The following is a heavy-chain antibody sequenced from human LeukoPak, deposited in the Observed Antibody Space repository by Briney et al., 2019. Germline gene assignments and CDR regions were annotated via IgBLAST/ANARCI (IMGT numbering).Heavy chain of an antibody. CDR3: ATPLSSGSYSLRFDY. Sequence: GASVKVSCKASGGTFSSYAISWVRQAPGQGLEWMGWINPNSGGTNYAQKFQGRVTMTRDTSISTAYMELSRLRSDDTAVYYCATPLSSGSYSLRFDYWGQGTLVTVSS. V-gene: IGHV1-2*02. D-gene: IGHD1-26*01. CDR1: GGTFSSYA. CDR2: INPNSGGT. J-gene: IGHJ4*02.